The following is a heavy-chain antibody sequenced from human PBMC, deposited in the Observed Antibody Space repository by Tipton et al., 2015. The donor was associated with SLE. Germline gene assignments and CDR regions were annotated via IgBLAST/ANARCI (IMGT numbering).Heavy chain of an antibody. CDR1: GFTFSSYG. V-gene: IGHV3-30*02. CDR3: AKDGSREWGSGWFDP. CDR2: IRYDGSNK. D-gene: IGHD3-3*01. Sequence: SLRLSCAASGFTFSSYGMHWVRQAPGKGLEWVAFIRYDGSNKYYADSVKGRFTISRDNSKNTLYLQMNSLGAEDTAVYYCAKDGSREWGSGWFDPWGQGTLVTVSS. J-gene: IGHJ5*02.